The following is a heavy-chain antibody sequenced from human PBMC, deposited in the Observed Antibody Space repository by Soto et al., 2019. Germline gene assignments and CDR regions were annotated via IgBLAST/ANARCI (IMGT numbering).Heavy chain of an antibody. CDR2: ISGSGGST. CDR1: GFTFSSYA. CDR3: AKLAQRRFWSGYFSPHWDY. V-gene: IGHV3-23*01. D-gene: IGHD3-3*01. Sequence: GGSLRLSCAASGFTFSSYAMSWVRQAPGKGLEWVSAISGSGGSTYYADSVKGRFTISRDNSKNTLYLQMNSLRAEDTAVYYCAKLAQRRFWSGYFSPHWDYWGQGTLVTVSS. J-gene: IGHJ4*02.